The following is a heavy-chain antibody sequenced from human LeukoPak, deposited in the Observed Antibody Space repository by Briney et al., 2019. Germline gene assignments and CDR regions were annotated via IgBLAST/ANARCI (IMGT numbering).Heavy chain of an antibody. V-gene: IGHV3-21*01. D-gene: IGHD6-13*01. Sequence: GGSLRLSCAASGFSFSSHSMNWVRQAPGKGLEWVSYISSSSSYKYYADSVKGRFTISRDNAKNSLYLQMNSLRAEDTAVYYCARGGAAAGLDAFDIWGQGTMVTVSS. CDR2: ISSSSSYK. J-gene: IGHJ3*02. CDR3: ARGGAAAGLDAFDI. CDR1: GFSFSSHS.